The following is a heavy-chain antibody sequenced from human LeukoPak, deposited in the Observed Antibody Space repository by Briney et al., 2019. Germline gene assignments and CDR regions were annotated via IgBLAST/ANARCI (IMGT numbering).Heavy chain of an antibody. J-gene: IGHJ4*02. D-gene: IGHD6-6*01. CDR2: IIGSGITT. CDR3: AKTGLYSSSSRGYFDY. Sequence: GGSLRLSCAVSGFTFSNFVMGWVRQPPGGGLQWVSVIIGSGITTYYARSVKGRLTISRDNSKNTLYLQMNNLRADDTAIYYCAKTGLYSSSSRGYFDYWGQGTLVTVSS. CDR1: GFTFSNFV. V-gene: IGHV3-23*01.